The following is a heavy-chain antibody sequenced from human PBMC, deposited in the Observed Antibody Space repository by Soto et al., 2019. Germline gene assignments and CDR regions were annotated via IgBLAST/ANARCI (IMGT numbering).Heavy chain of an antibody. J-gene: IGHJ4*02. CDR1: GYTFTGHY. V-gene: IGHV1-2*02. CDR3: GRGRSGQIVVFY. CDR2: IGPESGAT. Sequence: QVQLVQSGAEVKKPGASVKVSCKASGYTFTGHYIHWVRQAPEQGPECMGEIGPESGATRYAQKFQVRVTMTMDMSITTVYMELSNLSPDDTAVYYCGRGRSGQIVVFYWGQGTPVTVSS. D-gene: IGHD5-12*01.